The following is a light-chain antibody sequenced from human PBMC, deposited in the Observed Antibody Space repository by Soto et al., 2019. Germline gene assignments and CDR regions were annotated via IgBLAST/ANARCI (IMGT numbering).Light chain of an antibody. Sequence: EIVLTQSPGTLSLSPGERATLSCRASQSISSSYLAWYHQKPGQAPRLLISAPSSMDTGIPDRFSGSGSGTDFTLTISRLEPEDFALYYCQPYGSSSYTFGQGTQLEIK. CDR3: QPYGSSSYT. V-gene: IGKV3-20*01. CDR2: APS. J-gene: IGKJ2*01. CDR1: QSISSSY.